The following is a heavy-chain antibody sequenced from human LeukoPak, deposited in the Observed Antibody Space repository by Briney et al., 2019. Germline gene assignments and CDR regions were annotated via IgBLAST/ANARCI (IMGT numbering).Heavy chain of an antibody. CDR2: INHSGST. D-gene: IGHD4-11*01. Sequence: SETLSLTCAVYGGSFSGYYWSWIRQPPGKGLEWIGEINHSGSTYYNPSLKSRVTMSIDTSNNQFSLKLSSVTAADTAVYYCARDRLRYSNYYFDYWGQGTLVTVSS. V-gene: IGHV4-34*09. CDR3: ARDRLRYSNYYFDY. J-gene: IGHJ4*02. CDR1: GGSFSGYY.